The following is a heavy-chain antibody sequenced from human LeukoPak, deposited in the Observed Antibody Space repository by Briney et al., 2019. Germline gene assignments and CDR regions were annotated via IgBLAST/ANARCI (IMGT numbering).Heavy chain of an antibody. Sequence: AASVKVSCKASGYTFTRYDINWVRQATGQGLEWMGWMNPNSGNTGYAQKFQGRVTMTRNTSISTAYMELSSLRSEDTAVYYCARTYYYGSGSYYPVGFDPWGQGTLVTVSS. D-gene: IGHD3-10*01. CDR2: MNPNSGNT. CDR1: GYTFTRYD. V-gene: IGHV1-8*01. J-gene: IGHJ5*02. CDR3: ARTYYYGSGSYYPVGFDP.